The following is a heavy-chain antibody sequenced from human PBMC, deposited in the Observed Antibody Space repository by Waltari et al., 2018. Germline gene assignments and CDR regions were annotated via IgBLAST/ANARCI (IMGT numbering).Heavy chain of an antibody. J-gene: IGHJ4*02. D-gene: IGHD3-3*01. CDR3: ARGRFLEWLFLDF. CDR1: GFTFTNHA. Sequence: QVELVESGGGVVQPGRSLRLSCEASGFTFTNHAMHWVRQAPGKGREGLALIAYDGKTDFYADSVKGRFTISRDNSKSTLHLQMNRLKTEDTAIYFCARGRFLEWLFLDFWGQGALVTVSS. CDR2: IAYDGKTD. V-gene: IGHV3-30*03.